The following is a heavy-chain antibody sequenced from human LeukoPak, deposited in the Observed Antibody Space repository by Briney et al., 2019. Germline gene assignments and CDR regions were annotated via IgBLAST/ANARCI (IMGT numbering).Heavy chain of an antibody. CDR3: ARVSTASLTFDY. CDR2: ISSSSSYI. J-gene: IGHJ4*02. Sequence: GGSLRLSCAASGLTFSNAWMGWVRQAPGKGLEWVSSISSSSSYIYYADSVKGRFTISRDNAKNSLYLQMNSLRAEDTAVYYCARVSTASLTFDYWGQGTLVTVSS. CDR1: GLTFSNAW. V-gene: IGHV3-21*04. D-gene: IGHD2-21*02.